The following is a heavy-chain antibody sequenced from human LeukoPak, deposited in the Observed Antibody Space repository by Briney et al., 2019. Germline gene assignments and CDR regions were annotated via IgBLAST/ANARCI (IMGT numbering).Heavy chain of an antibody. CDR2: IYYSGST. CDR1: GGSISSYY. V-gene: IGHV4-59*08. CDR3: ARQYDILTGYNLGY. Sequence: SETLSLTCTVSGGSISSYYWSWIRQPPGKGLEWIGYIYYSGSTNYNPSLKSRVTISVDTSKNQFSLKLSSVTAADTAVYYCARQYDILTGYNLGYWGQGTLATVSS. D-gene: IGHD3-9*01. J-gene: IGHJ4*02.